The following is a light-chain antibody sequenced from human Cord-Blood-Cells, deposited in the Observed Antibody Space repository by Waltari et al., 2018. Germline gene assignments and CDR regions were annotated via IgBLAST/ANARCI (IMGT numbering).Light chain of an antibody. CDR3: AAWDDSLSGWV. V-gene: IGLV1-47*01. CDR2: RNN. Sequence: QSVLTQPPSASGTPGQRVTISCSGSSSNIGSNYVYWYQQLPGTPPNLLIYRNNQRPSGVPDRFSGSKSGTSASLAISGLRSEDEADYYCAAWDDSLSGWVFGGGTKLTVL. J-gene: IGLJ3*02. CDR1: SSNIGSNY.